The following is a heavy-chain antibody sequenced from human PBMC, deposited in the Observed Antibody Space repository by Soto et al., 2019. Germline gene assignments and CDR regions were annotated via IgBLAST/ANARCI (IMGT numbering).Heavy chain of an antibody. Sequence: QVQLQESGPGLVKPSQTLSLTCTVSGGSISSGGYYWSWIRQHPGKGLEWIGYIYYSGSTYYNPSLKSRVTISVDTSKNQFSLKLSSVTAADTAVYYCARIVDYYGSGSYGWFDPWGQGTLVTVSS. J-gene: IGHJ5*02. D-gene: IGHD3-10*01. CDR2: IYYSGST. V-gene: IGHV4-31*03. CDR3: ARIVDYYGSGSYGWFDP. CDR1: GGSISSGGYY.